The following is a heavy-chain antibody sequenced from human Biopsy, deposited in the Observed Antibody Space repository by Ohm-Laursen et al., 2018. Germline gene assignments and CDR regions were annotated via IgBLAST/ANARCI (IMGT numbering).Heavy chain of an antibody. CDR2: VYYTGST. V-gene: IGHV4-59*01. D-gene: IGHD3-22*01. Sequence: TLSLTCTVSGDSISSYYWSWIRQPPGKGLQGIGYVYYTGSTDYNPSLQSRVTISVGTSKNHFSLRLRSVTPADTAIYYCARDRGYYSDRTVPGYFDLWGRGTLATVSS. CDR3: ARDRGYYSDRTVPGYFDL. J-gene: IGHJ2*01. CDR1: GDSISSYY.